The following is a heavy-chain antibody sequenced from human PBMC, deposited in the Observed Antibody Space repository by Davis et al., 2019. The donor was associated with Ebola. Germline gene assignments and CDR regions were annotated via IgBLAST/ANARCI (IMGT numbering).Heavy chain of an antibody. CDR1: GDSVSSNSAA. CDR3: ARDLQWLARRAFDI. Sequence: SCAISGDSVSSNSAAWNWIRQSPSRGLEWLGRTYYRSKWYNDYAVSVKSRITINPDTSKNQFSLQLNSVTPEDTAVYYCARDLQWLARRAFDIWGQGTMVTVSS. J-gene: IGHJ3*02. V-gene: IGHV6-1*01. D-gene: IGHD6-19*01. CDR2: TYYRSKWYN.